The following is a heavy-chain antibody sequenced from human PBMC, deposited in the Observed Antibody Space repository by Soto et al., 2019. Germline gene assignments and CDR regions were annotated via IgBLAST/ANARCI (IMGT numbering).Heavy chain of an antibody. V-gene: IGHV4-59*01. Sequence: PSETLSLTCTVSGGSINSYYWSWIRQPPGKGLEWIGSLSYSGNFYYNPSLKGRISISVDTSKNQFSLTLTSVAAADTAVYYCARQSCSGGGCYSGPQDWYFSLWGRGTLVTVSS. CDR2: LSYSGNF. CDR1: GGSINSYY. J-gene: IGHJ2*01. CDR3: ARQSCSGGGCYSGPQDWYFSL. D-gene: IGHD2-15*01.